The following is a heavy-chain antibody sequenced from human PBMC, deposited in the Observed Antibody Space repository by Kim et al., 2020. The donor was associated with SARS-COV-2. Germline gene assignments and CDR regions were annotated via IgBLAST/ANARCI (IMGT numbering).Heavy chain of an antibody. Sequence: SVKVSCKASGGTFSSYAISWVRQAPGQGLEWMGGIIPIFGTANYAQKFQGRVTITADESTSTAYMELSSLRSEDTAVYYCASGPPGSSWYGRGWFDPWGQGTLVTVSS. J-gene: IGHJ5*02. CDR1: GGTFSSYA. CDR2: IIPIFGTA. V-gene: IGHV1-69*13. CDR3: ASGPPGSSWYGRGWFDP. D-gene: IGHD6-13*01.